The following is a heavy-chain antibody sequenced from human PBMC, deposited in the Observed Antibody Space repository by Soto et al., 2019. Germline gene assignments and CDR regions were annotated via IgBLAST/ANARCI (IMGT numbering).Heavy chain of an antibody. V-gene: IGHV4-34*12. CDR3: ARNNYDSNNFYSLFDY. CDR2: IFHGGST. D-gene: IGHD3-22*01. J-gene: IGHJ4*02. Sequence: PSDTLSLTCAVYGGSFSGYFWSWIRQPPGKGLEWIGEIFHGGSTNYSPSLKSRVTISVDTSKNQFSLELSSVTAADTAVYYCARNNYDSNNFYSLFDYWGQGTLVTVSS. CDR1: GGSFSGYF.